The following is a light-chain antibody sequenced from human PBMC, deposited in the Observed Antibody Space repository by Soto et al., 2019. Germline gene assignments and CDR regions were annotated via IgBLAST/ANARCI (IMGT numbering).Light chain of an antibody. V-gene: IGKV1-33*01. Sequence: DIQMTQSPSSLSASVGDRATITCQASQEISNYLNWYQQKPGKAPKLLIYDASNLETGVPSRFSGSGSGTDVTFTISSLQPEDIATYYCQQYDNLPLFTFGPGTKVDIK. CDR2: DAS. CDR3: QQYDNLPLFT. CDR1: QEISNY. J-gene: IGKJ3*01.